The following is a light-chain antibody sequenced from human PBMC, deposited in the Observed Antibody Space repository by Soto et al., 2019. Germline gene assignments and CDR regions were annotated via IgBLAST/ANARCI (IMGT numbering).Light chain of an antibody. Sequence: IQMTQSPSTLSAPVGDRVTITCQASQTISTLLAWFQHKPGKAPNLLIYDASNLESGVPSRFSGSGSGTEFTLAISSLQSDDSATYFCQKYSQLVTFGQGTKLEIK. J-gene: IGKJ2*01. CDR2: DAS. CDR1: QTISTL. V-gene: IGKV1-5*01. CDR3: QKYSQLVT.